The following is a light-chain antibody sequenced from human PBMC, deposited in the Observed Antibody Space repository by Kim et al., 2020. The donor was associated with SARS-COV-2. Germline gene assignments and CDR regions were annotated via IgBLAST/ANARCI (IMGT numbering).Light chain of an antibody. CDR1: QSVLYSSNNKNY. Sequence: DIVMTQSPDSLAVSLGERVTINCKSSQSVLYSSNNKNYLAWYQQKPGQPPKLLISWASTRESGVPDRFSGSGSGTDFTLTISSLQAEDVAVYYCQQYYSSPLTFGGGTKVDIK. CDR2: WAS. J-gene: IGKJ4*01. V-gene: IGKV4-1*01. CDR3: QQYYSSPLT.